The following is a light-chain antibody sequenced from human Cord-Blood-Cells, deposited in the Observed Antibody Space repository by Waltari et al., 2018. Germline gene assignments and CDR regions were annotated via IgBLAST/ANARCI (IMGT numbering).Light chain of an antibody. CDR1: ASPTRY. Sequence: SYELTQPPSVSVSPGQTARITCSGDASPTRYACWYQQKPGQAPVLVIYKDSERPSGIPERFSGSSSGKTVTLTISGVQAEDEADYYCQSADSSGTYVVFGGGTKLTVL. V-gene: IGLV3-25*03. CDR2: KDS. J-gene: IGLJ2*01. CDR3: QSADSSGTYVV.